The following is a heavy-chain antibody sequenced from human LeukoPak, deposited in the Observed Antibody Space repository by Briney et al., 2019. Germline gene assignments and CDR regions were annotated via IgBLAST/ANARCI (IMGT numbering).Heavy chain of an antibody. Sequence: SETLSLTCAVSGGSISSGGYSWSWIRQPPGKGLEWIGYIYYSGSTNYNPSLKSRVTISVDTSKNQFSLKLSSVTAADTAVYYCARSLNYYDSSGPYYFDYWGQGTLVTVSS. CDR3: ARSLNYYDSSGPYYFDY. CDR1: GGSISSGGYS. V-gene: IGHV4-61*08. D-gene: IGHD3-22*01. CDR2: IYYSGST. J-gene: IGHJ4*02.